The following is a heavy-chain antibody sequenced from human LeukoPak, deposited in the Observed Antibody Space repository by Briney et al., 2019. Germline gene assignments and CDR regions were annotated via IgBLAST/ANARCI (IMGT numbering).Heavy chain of an antibody. D-gene: IGHD3-16*02. V-gene: IGHV4-59*01. Sequence: PSETLSLTCTVSGGSISSYYWSWIRQPPGKGLEWIGYIYYSGSTNYNPSLKSRVTISVDTSKNQFSLKLSSVTAADTAVYYCARDLVTFGGVIVKGAFDIWGQGTMVTVSS. CDR2: IYYSGST. J-gene: IGHJ3*02. CDR3: ARDLVTFGGVIVKGAFDI. CDR1: GGSISSYY.